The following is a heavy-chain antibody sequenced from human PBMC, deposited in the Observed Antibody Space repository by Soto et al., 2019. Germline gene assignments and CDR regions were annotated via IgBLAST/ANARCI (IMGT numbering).Heavy chain of an antibody. V-gene: IGHV4-34*01. J-gene: IGHJ6*02. CDR1: GGSFSGYY. Sequence: QVQLQQWGAGLLKPSETLSLTCAVYGGSFSGYYWSWIRQPPGKGLEWIGEINHSGSTNYNPSLKRGSTISVDTSKSQFSLKLSSVTAAGTAVYYCARVVWFGELYGMDVWGQGTTVTVS. D-gene: IGHD3-10*01. CDR2: INHSGST. CDR3: ARVVWFGELYGMDV.